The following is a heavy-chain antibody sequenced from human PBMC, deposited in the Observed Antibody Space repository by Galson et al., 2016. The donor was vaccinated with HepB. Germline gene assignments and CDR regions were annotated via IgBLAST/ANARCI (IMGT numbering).Heavy chain of an antibody. D-gene: IGHD6-19*01. CDR2: IYYNGIT. CDR3: AAEFVAGISDY. J-gene: IGHJ4*02. CDR1: GGSMSNSY. V-gene: IGHV4-59*01. Sequence: ETLSLTCSVSGGSMSNSYWSWIRQTPEKRLECIGYIYYNGITKYNPSFRSRLTLSIDTSKNQFSLTLNSVTAADTAVYYCAAEFVAGISDYWGRGTLVTVSS.